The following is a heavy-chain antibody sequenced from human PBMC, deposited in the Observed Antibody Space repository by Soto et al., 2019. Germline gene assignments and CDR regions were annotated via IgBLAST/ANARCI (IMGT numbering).Heavy chain of an antibody. D-gene: IGHD6-6*01. V-gene: IGHV5-51*01. CDR3: ARFPPSSSSTQADPGDY. CDR2: IYPGDSDT. CDR1: GYSFTSYW. Sequence: PGESLKISCKGSGYSFTSYWIGWVRQMPGKGLEWMGIIYPGDSDTRYSPSFQGQVTISADKSISTAYLQWSSLKASDTAMYYCARFPPSSSSTQADPGDYWGQGTLVTVS. J-gene: IGHJ4*02.